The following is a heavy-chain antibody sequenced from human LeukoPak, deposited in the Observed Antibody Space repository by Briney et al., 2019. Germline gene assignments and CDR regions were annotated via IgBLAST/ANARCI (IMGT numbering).Heavy chain of an antibody. CDR1: GYTFTGYY. Sequence: EASVKVPCKASGYTFTGYYMHWVRQAPGQGLEWMGWINPNSGGTNYAQKFQGRVTITADKSTSTAYMELSSLRSEDTAVYYCARDAGNDFWSGYHLPDYYYYMDVWGKGTTVTVSS. CDR3: ARDAGNDFWSGYHLPDYYYYMDV. J-gene: IGHJ6*03. V-gene: IGHV1-2*02. CDR2: INPNSGGT. D-gene: IGHD3-3*01.